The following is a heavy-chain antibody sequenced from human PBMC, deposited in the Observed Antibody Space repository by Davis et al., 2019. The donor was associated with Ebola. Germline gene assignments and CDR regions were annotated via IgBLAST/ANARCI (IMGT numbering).Heavy chain of an antibody. CDR3: ARGWLRSGLDV. Sequence: HSQTLSLTCAISGDSVSSGGWNWIRQSPSRGLEWLGRTYYNSKWYDGYAESVKSRINISPDTAKNQFSLHLNSVTPEDTAVYYCARGWLRSGLDVWGKGAAVTVSS. V-gene: IGHV6-1*01. D-gene: IGHD5-12*01. J-gene: IGHJ6*04. CDR2: TYYNSKWYD. CDR1: GDSVSSGG.